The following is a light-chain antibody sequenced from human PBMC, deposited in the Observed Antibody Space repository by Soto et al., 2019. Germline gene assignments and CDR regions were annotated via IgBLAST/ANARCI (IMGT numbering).Light chain of an antibody. CDR3: MQARQTPFT. CDR1: QSLLYIDGYNY. J-gene: IGKJ3*01. CDR2: SAS. Sequence: DIVMTQSPVSLAVTPGEPASISCTSSQSLLYIDGYNYLDWYLQKPGQPPQLLIYSASNRASGVPDRLSGSGSGTDFTLKISRVEAEDVGVYFCMQARQTPFTFGPGTKVDIK. V-gene: IGKV2-28*01.